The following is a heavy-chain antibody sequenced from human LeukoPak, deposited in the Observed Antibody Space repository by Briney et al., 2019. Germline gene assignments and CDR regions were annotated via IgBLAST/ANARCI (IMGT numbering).Heavy chain of an antibody. V-gene: IGHV3-21*01. CDR2: ISSSSSYI. CDR1: GFTFSSYS. J-gene: IGHJ4*02. CDR3: ARDAYYDFWSGYYPKQLDY. D-gene: IGHD3-3*01. Sequence: GGSLRLSCAASGFTFSSYSMNWVRQAPGKGLEWVSSISSSSSYIYYADSVKGRFTISRDNAKNSLYLQMNSLGAEDTAVYYCARDAYYDFWSGYYPKQLDYWGQGTLVTVSS.